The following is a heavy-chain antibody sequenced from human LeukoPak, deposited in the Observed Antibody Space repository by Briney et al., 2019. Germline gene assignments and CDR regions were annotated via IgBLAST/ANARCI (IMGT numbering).Heavy chain of an antibody. CDR1: GFTVSSNS. J-gene: IGHJ4*02. V-gene: IGHV3-23*01. Sequence: GGSLRLSCADSGFTVSSNSMSWVRQAPGKGLEWVSAISGSGGSTYYADSVKGRFTISRDNSKNTLYLQMNSLRAEDTAVYYCAKDNPPDYGGNSPLGYWGQGTLVTVSS. CDR3: AKDNPPDYGGNSPLGY. CDR2: ISGSGGST. D-gene: IGHD4-23*01.